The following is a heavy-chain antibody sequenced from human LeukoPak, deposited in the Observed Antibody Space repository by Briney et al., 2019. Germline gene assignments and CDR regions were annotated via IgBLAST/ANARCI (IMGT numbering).Heavy chain of an antibody. D-gene: IGHD3-10*01. CDR2: INSDGSST. Sequence: PGGSLRLSCAASGFTFSSYWMHWVRQAPGKGLVWVSRINSDGSSTSYADSVKGRFTISRDNAKNTLYLQMNSLRAKDTAVYYCARDHRGSGSRYYYYYMDVWGKGTTVTISS. V-gene: IGHV3-74*01. CDR3: ARDHRGSGSRYYYYYMDV. J-gene: IGHJ6*03. CDR1: GFTFSSYW.